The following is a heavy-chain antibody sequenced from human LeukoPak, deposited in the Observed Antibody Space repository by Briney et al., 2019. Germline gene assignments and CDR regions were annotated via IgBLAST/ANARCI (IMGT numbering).Heavy chain of an antibody. D-gene: IGHD6-13*01. V-gene: IGHV3-7*01. CDR3: GRVIAGAIDY. CDR2: INLDGSDT. J-gene: IGHJ4*02. Sequence: GGSLRLSCAASGFTFSSYSMNWVRQAPGKGLEWVANINLDGSDTFYVGFVKGRFTISRDNADNSLYLQMNSLRAEDTAVYYCGRVIAGAIDYWGQGTLVTVSS. CDR1: GFTFSSYS.